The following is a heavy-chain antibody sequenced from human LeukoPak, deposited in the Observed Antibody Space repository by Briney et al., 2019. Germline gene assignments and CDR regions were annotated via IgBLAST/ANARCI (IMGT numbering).Heavy chain of an antibody. J-gene: IGHJ4*02. CDR2: INPSGGST. CDR3: ARDYSGAAPFDY. D-gene: IGHD4-17*01. CDR1: GYTFTSYY. V-gene: IGHV1-46*01. Sequence: ASVKVSCKASGYTFTSYYMHWVRQAPGQGLAWMGVINPSGGSTSYAQKFQGRVTMTRDTSTSTVYMELSGLRSEDTAVYYCARDYSGAAPFDYWGQGTLVTVSS.